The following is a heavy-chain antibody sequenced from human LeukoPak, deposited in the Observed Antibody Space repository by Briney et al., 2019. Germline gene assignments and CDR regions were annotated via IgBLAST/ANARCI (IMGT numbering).Heavy chain of an antibody. Sequence: VASVKVSCKASGYTFTSYYMHWVRQAPGQGLEWMGGIIPIFGTANYAQKFQGRVTITADESTSTAYMELSSLRSEDTAVYYCARDSTPLVPAATTTGEYYFDYWGQGTLVTVSS. J-gene: IGHJ4*02. CDR2: IIPIFGTA. D-gene: IGHD2-2*01. CDR3: ARDSTPLVPAATTTGEYYFDY. V-gene: IGHV1-69*13. CDR1: GYTFTSYY.